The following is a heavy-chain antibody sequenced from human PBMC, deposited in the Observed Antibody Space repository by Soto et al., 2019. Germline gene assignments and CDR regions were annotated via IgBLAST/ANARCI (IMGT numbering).Heavy chain of an antibody. CDR2: INWDGRIA. D-gene: IGHD6-13*01. CDR3: AKDEGAAVESPGD. J-gene: IGHJ4*01. Sequence: LRLSCAASGFIFDDFTMHWVRLVPGKGLQWVSYINWDGRIAMYADSVKGRFTISRDNTNNHLYLQMNSLRSDDTALYYCAKDEGAAVESPGDWGHGTLVTVSS. CDR1: GFIFDDFT. V-gene: IGHV3-43*01.